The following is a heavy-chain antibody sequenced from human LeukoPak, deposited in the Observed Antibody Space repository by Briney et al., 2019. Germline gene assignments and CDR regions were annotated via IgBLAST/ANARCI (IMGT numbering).Heavy chain of an antibody. V-gene: IGHV1-69*13. D-gene: IGHD5-18*01. Sequence: SVKVSFKASGGTFSSYAISWVRQAPGQGLAWMGGIIPIFGTANYAQKFQGRVTITADESTSTAYMERSSLRSEETAVYYCARDAGWIQLWTQLDYGGQGTLVTVS. CDR1: GGTFSSYA. CDR2: IIPIFGTA. J-gene: IGHJ4*02. CDR3: ARDAGWIQLWTQLDY.